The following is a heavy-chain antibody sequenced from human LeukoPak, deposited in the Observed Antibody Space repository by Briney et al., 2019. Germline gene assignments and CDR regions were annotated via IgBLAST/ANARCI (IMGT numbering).Heavy chain of an antibody. V-gene: IGHV4-59*01. CDR2: IYYNGST. CDR1: GGSITNYY. D-gene: IGHD1-1*01. Sequence: PSETLSLTCTVSGGSITNYYWIWIRQPPGKGLEWIGYIYYNGSTNYNPSLKSRVALSVDTSKNQFSLKVNSVTPTDAAVCFCARVSPTGGLAYWGQGALVTVSS. CDR3: ARVSPTGGLAY. J-gene: IGHJ4*02.